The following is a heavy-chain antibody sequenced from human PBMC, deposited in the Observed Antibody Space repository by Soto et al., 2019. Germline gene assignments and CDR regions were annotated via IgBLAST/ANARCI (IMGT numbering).Heavy chain of an antibody. Sequence: GGSLRLACEASGLTFSSYAMSWVRQAPGKGLEWVSHISNSGSSTKYADSVKGRFTMSRDNSKNALYLQMNSVRAEDTAIYYCAKDALAYYDFWSWGQGTLVTVSS. V-gene: IGHV3-23*01. CDR2: ISNSGSST. D-gene: IGHD3-3*01. CDR1: GLTFSSYA. J-gene: IGHJ4*02. CDR3: AKDALAYYDFWS.